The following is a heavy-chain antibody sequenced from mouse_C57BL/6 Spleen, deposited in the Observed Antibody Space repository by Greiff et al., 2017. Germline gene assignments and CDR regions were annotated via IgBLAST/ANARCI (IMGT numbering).Heavy chain of an antibody. CDR3: ARGDYSNHHYAMDY. J-gene: IGHJ4*01. V-gene: IGHV1-55*01. Sequence: VQLQQSGAELVKPGASVKMSCKASGYTFTSYWITWVKQRPGQGLEWIGDIYPGSGSTNYNEKFKSKATLTVDTSSSTAYMQLSSLTSEDSAVYYCARGDYSNHHYAMDYWGKGTSVTVSS. CDR2: IYPGSGST. D-gene: IGHD2-5*01. CDR1: GYTFTSYW.